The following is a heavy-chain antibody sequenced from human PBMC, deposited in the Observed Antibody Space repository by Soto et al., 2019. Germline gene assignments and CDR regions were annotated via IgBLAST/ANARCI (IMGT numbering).Heavy chain of an antibody. CDR3: ARDPSRGSDWARYLDL. Sequence: EVRLVESGGGLVQPGGSLRLSCAASGFSFSNYAMDWVRQAPGKGLEWVSYISGSSSNIRYADSVKGRCTISRDNAKSSVYLHMNSLRADDTAVYYCARDPSRGSDWARYLDLWGRGTLVTVSS. D-gene: IGHD1-26*01. CDR1: GFSFSNYA. V-gene: IGHV3-48*01. J-gene: IGHJ2*01. CDR2: ISGSSSNI.